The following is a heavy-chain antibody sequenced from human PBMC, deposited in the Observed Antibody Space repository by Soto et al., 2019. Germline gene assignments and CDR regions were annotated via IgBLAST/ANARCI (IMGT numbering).Heavy chain of an antibody. V-gene: IGHV1-2*02. D-gene: IGHD3-3*01. CDR2: VNPATGAA. CDR1: GYPVTAYY. CDR3: ARGGGVGVAGSAAFDM. J-gene: IGHJ3*02. Sequence: QLHLVQSGAVVKKPGASVTVSCSASGYPVTAYYMHWVRQAPGRGLEWMGGVNPATGAAMYTQTFQGRFTMTRDTPTSTVFMELSGLASEDTAVFYCARGGGVGVAGSAAFDMWGQGTLVTVSS.